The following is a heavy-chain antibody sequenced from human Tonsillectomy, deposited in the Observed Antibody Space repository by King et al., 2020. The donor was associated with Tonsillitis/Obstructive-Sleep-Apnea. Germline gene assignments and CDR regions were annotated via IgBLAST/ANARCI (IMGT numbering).Heavy chain of an antibody. CDR1: GGSFSGYY. Sequence: VQLPQWGAGLLKPSETLSLTCAVYGGSFSGYYWSWIRQPPGKGLEWIGEINHSGSTNYNPSLKRRVTISVDTSKNQFSLKLSSVTAADTAVYYCARGRGTLYYMDVWGKGTTVTVSS. V-gene: IGHV4-34*01. D-gene: IGHD3-16*01. CDR3: ARGRGTLYYMDV. CDR2: INHSGST. J-gene: IGHJ6*03.